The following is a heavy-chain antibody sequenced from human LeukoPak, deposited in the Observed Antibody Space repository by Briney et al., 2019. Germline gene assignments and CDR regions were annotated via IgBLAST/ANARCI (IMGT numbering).Heavy chain of an antibody. V-gene: IGHV4-34*01. Sequence: SETLSLTCAVYGGSFSGYYWSWIRQPPGKGLEWIGEINHSGSTNCNPSLKSRVTISVDTSKNQFSLKLSSVTAADTAVYYCARTGGILTGYSVDYWGQGTLVTVSS. D-gene: IGHD3-9*01. CDR3: ARTGGILTGYSVDY. CDR2: INHSGST. J-gene: IGHJ4*02. CDR1: GGSFSGYY.